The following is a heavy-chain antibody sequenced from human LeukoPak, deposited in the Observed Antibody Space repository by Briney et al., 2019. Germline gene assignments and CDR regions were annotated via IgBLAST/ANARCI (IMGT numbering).Heavy chain of an antibody. CDR2: IRYDGSNK. CDR3: AREIWFGELSVFNWFDP. D-gene: IGHD3-10*01. Sequence: GGSLRLSCAASGFTFSSYGMHWVRQAPGKGLEWVAFIRYDGSNKYYADSVKGRFTISRDNSKNTLYLQMNSLRAEDTAVYYCAREIWFGELSVFNWFDPWGQGTLVTVSS. J-gene: IGHJ5*02. V-gene: IGHV3-30*02. CDR1: GFTFSSYG.